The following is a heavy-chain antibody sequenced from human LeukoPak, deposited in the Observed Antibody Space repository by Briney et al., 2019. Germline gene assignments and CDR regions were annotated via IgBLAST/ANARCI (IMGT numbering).Heavy chain of an antibody. J-gene: IGHJ6*04. Sequence: GGSLRLSCAASGFTFSSYSMNWVRQAPGKGLEWVSSISSSSSYIYYADSVKGRFTISRDNAKNSLYLQMNSLRAEDTAVYYCARVLLWFGESYYGVDVWGKGTTVTVSS. CDR3: ARVLLWFGESYYGVDV. CDR1: GFTFSSYS. V-gene: IGHV3-21*01. D-gene: IGHD3-10*01. CDR2: ISSSSSYI.